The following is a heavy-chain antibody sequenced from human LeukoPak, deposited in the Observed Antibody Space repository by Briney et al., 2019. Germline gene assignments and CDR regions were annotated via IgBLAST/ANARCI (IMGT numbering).Heavy chain of an antibody. CDR3: ARGITMVRGVIAYFDY. Sequence: ASVKVSCKASGYIFTGYYMHWVRQAPGQGLEWMGWINPNSGDTNYAQKLQGRVTMTTDTSTSTAYMELRSLRSDDTAVYYCARGITMVRGVIAYFDYWGQGTLVTVSS. CDR1: GYIFTGYY. D-gene: IGHD3-10*01. V-gene: IGHV1-2*02. J-gene: IGHJ4*02. CDR2: INPNSGDT.